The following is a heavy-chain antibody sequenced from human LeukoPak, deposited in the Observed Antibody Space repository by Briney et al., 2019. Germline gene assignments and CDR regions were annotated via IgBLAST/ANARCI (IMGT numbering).Heavy chain of an antibody. CDR1: GGTFSSYA. J-gene: IGHJ4*02. CDR3: ARDMLPYYYDSSGFDY. V-gene: IGHV1-69*13. D-gene: IGHD3-22*01. CDR2: IIPIFGTA. Sequence: SVKVSCKASGGTFSSYAISWVRQAPGQGLELMGGIIPIFGTANYAQKFQGRVTITADESTSTAYMELSSLRSEDTAVYYCARDMLPYYYDSSGFDYWGQGTLVTVSS.